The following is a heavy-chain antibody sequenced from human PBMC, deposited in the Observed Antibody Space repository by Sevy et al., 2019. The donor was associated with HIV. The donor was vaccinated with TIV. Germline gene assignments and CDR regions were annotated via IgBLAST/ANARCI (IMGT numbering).Heavy chain of an antibody. CDR1: GLTFSSYW. V-gene: IGHV3-74*01. D-gene: IGHD4-4*01. Sequence: GGSLRLSCAASGLTFSSYWMHWVRQAPGKGLVWVSRINGDGSSTSYADSVKGRFTISRDNAKNTLYLQMNSLRAEDTAVYYCARDLPPSATTVAHFDNWGQGTLVTVSS. CDR2: INGDGSST. CDR3: ARDLPPSATTVAHFDN. J-gene: IGHJ4*02.